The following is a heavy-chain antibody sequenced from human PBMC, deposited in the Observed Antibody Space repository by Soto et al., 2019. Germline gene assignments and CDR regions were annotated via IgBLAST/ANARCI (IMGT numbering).Heavy chain of an antibody. CDR1: GYTFTSYG. D-gene: IGHD3-3*01. Sequence: ASVKVSCKASGYTFTSYGISWVRQAPGQGLEWMGWISAYNGNTNYAQKLQGRVTMTTDTSTSTAYMELRSLRSDDTTVYYCVREDYDFWSGYYTGLRWFDPWGQGALVTAPQ. CDR3: VREDYDFWSGYYTGLRWFDP. J-gene: IGHJ5*02. CDR2: ISAYNGNT. V-gene: IGHV1-18*01.